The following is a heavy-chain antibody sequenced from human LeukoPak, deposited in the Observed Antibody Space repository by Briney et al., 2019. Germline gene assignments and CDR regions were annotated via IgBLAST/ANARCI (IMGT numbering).Heavy chain of an antibody. V-gene: IGHV3-30*03. D-gene: IGHD3-3*01. CDR1: GFTFSSYG. J-gene: IGHJ5*02. CDR2: ISYDGSNK. Sequence: PGGSLRLSCAASGFTFSSYGMHWVRQAPGKGLEWVAVISYDGSNKYCADSVKGRFTISRDNAKNSLYLQMNSLRAEDTAVYYCARGSFDFWSIVPPIRFDPWGQGTLVTVSS. CDR3: ARGSFDFWSIVPPIRFDP.